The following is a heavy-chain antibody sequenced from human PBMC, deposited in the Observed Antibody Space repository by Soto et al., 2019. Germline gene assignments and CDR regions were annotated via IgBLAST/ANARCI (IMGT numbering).Heavy chain of an antibody. D-gene: IGHD3-22*01. CDR3: ARGYYDSRGYYWGDAFDI. J-gene: IGHJ3*02. CDR1: GYTFTSYG. Sequence: ASVKVSCKASGYTFTSYGISWVRQAPGQGLEWMGWISAYNGNTNYAQKLQGRVTMTTDTSTSTAYVELRSLRSDDTAVYYCARGYYDSRGYYWGDAFDIWGQGTMVTV. V-gene: IGHV1-18*04. CDR2: ISAYNGNT.